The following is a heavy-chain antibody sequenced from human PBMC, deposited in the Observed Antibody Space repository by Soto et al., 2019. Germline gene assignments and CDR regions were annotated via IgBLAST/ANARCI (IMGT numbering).Heavy chain of an antibody. J-gene: IGHJ5*02. CDR2: ISYDGSTK. CDR3: ARAQSSTVIPSTHFDP. V-gene: IGHV3-30-3*01. D-gene: IGHD4-17*01. CDR1: GFSFTSHA. Sequence: GGSLRLSCAASGFSFTSHAMNWVRQAPGKGLEWVAIISYDGSTKYYADSVKGRFTISRDNAKNTVYLHLNSLRGEDTAVYFCARAQSSTVIPSTHFDPWGQETLVTVSS.